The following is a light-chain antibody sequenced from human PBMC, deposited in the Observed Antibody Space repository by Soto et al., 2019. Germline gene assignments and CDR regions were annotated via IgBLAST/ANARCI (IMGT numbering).Light chain of an antibody. CDR3: QQYNNWPYT. Sequence: EIVMTQSPATLSVPPGERATLSCRASQSVSSNLAWYQQKPGQAPRLLIYGASTRATGIPARFSGSRSGTEVTLTISSLQSEDFAVYYCQQYNNWPYTFGQGTKLEIK. CDR2: GAS. CDR1: QSVSSN. J-gene: IGKJ2*01. V-gene: IGKV3-15*01.